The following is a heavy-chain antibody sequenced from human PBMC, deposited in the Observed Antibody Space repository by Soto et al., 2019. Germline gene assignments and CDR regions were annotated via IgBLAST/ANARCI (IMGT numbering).Heavy chain of an antibody. CDR2: IYYSGST. D-gene: IGHD1-26*01. Sequence: SETLSLTCTVSGGSISSSTYYWGWIRQPPGKGLEWIGSIYYSGSTYYNPSLKSRVTISVDTSKNQFSLKLSSVTAADTAVYYCATQEVGGSYVYTFDPWGQGTLVTVSS. CDR1: GGSISSSTYY. CDR3: ATQEVGGSYVYTFDP. J-gene: IGHJ5*02. V-gene: IGHV4-39*01.